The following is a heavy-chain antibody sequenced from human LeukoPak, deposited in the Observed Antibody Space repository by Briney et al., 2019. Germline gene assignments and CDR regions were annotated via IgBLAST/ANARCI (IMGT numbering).Heavy chain of an antibody. CDR3: ASSDYDFWSGVNWFDP. D-gene: IGHD3-3*01. CDR2: MNPNSGNT. V-gene: IGHV1-8*01. CDR1: GYTFTSYD. J-gene: IGHJ5*02. Sequence: ASVKVSCKASGYTFTSYDINWVRQATGQGLEWMGWMNPNSGNTGYAQKFQGRVTMTRNTSISTAYMELSSLRFEDTAVYYCASSDYDFWSGVNWFDPWGQGTLVTVSS.